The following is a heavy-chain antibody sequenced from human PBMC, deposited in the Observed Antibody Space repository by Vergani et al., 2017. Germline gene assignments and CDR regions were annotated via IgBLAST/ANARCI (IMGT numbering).Heavy chain of an antibody. CDR3: AKEGGGYCSGGTCYPEY. Sequence: QVQLVESGGDVVQPGKSLRLSCAASGFSFRSYGMHWVRQAPGKGLEWVASIRSDESRRYYGDSMEGPFTISRDNSKNTLYLQMKSLRPEDTAVYYCAKEGGGYCSGGTCYPEYWGQGTLVIVSS. J-gene: IGHJ4*02. CDR2: IRSDESRR. V-gene: IGHV3-30*02. CDR1: GFSFRSYG. D-gene: IGHD2-15*01.